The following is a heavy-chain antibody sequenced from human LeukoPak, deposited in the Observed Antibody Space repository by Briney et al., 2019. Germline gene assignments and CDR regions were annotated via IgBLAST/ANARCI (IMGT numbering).Heavy chain of an antibody. CDR3: ARPGQLGSLYYGMDV. D-gene: IGHD3-10*01. V-gene: IGHV4-34*01. CDR1: GGSFSGYQ. Sequence: ASETLSLTCAVYGGSFSGYQWSWIRQPPGKGLEWIGEINHSGSTNYNPSLKSRVTISVDTSKNQFSLKVTSVTAADTAVYYCARPGQLGSLYYGMDVWGQGTTVTVS. CDR2: INHSGST. J-gene: IGHJ6*02.